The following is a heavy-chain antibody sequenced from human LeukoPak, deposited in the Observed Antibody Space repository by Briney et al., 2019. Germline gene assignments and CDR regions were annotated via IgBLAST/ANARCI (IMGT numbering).Heavy chain of an antibody. D-gene: IGHD5-12*01. CDR2: ISGSGGST. J-gene: IGHJ4*02. CDR1: GFTFSSYA. Sequence: PGGSLRLSCAASGFTFSSYAMSWVRQAPGKGLEWVSAISGSGGSTYYADSVKGRFTISRANSKNTLYLQMNSLRAEDTAVYYCANHPYSGYELFDYWGQGTLVTVSS. CDR3: ANHPYSGYELFDY. V-gene: IGHV3-23*01.